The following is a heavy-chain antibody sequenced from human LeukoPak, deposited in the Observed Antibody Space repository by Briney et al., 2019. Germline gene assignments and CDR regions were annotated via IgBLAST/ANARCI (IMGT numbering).Heavy chain of an antibody. J-gene: IGHJ4*02. CDR3: ARAFPWAYYFDY. V-gene: IGHV4-59*08. D-gene: IGHD2/OR15-2a*01. Sequence: ETLSLTCTVSGGSISYYYWSWIRQPPGKGLEWIGYIYYSGSTNYNPSLKSPVTISVDTSENQFSLRLSSLTAADTAVYYCARAFPWAYYFDYWGQGTLVTVSS. CDR1: GGSISYYY. CDR2: IYYSGST.